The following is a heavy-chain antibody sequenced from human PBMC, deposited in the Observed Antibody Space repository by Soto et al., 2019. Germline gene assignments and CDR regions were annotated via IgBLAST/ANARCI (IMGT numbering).Heavy chain of an antibody. Sequence: SETLSLTCTVSGGSISSGGYYWSWIRQHPGKGLEWIGYIYYSGSTYYNPSLKSRVTISVDTSKNQFSLKLSSVTAADTAVYYCARGSQLANYYYYGMDVWGQGTTVTVSS. V-gene: IGHV4-31*03. CDR1: GGSISSGGYY. CDR3: ARGSQLANYYYYGMDV. J-gene: IGHJ6*02. CDR2: IYYSGST. D-gene: IGHD6-13*01.